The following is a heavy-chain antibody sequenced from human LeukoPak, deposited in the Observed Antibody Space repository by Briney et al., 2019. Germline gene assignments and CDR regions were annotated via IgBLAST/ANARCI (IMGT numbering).Heavy chain of an antibody. CDR3: ARGPHYDFWSGYLRSGHFQH. Sequence: SETLSLTCAVYGESFSGYYWSWIRQPPGKGLEWIGEINHSGSTNYNPSLKSRVTISVDTSKNQFSLKLSSVTAADTAVYYCARGPHYDFWSGYLRSGHFQHWGQGTLVTVSS. V-gene: IGHV4-34*01. CDR2: INHSGST. CDR1: GESFSGYY. J-gene: IGHJ1*01. D-gene: IGHD3-3*01.